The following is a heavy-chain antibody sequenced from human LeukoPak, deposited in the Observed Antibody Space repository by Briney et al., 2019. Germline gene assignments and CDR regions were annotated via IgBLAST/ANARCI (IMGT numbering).Heavy chain of an antibody. CDR2: INPNSGGT. J-gene: IGHJ4*02. V-gene: IGHV1-2*06. Sequence: ASVKVSCXASGYTFTGYYMHWVRQAPGQGLEWMGRINPNSGGTNYAQKFQGRVTMTRDTSISTAYMELSRLRSDDTAVYYCARATQGPDQLLSDFDYWGQGTLVTVSS. CDR1: GYTFTGYY. D-gene: IGHD2-2*01. CDR3: ARATQGPDQLLSDFDY.